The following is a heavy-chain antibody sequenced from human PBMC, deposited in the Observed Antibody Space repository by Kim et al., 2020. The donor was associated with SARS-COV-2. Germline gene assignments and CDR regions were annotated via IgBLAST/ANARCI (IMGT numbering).Heavy chain of an antibody. CDR2: ICYDGSNK. D-gene: IGHD3-10*01. V-gene: IGHV3-33*01. J-gene: IGHJ4*02. CDR3: ARGNYYGSGSSAFYEDYFDY. Sequence: GGSLRLSCAASGFTFSSYGMHWVRQAPGKGLEWVAVICYDGSNKYYAVSAKGRFTISRDNSKNTLYLQMNSLRAEDTAVYDCARGNYYGSGSSAFYEDYFDYWGQGSLVTVSS. CDR1: GFTFSSYG.